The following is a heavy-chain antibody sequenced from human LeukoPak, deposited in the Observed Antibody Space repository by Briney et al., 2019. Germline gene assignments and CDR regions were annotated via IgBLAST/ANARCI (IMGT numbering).Heavy chain of an antibody. CDR1: GYTFTSYA. V-gene: IGHV1-3*01. CDR3: AREVREHYDSSGHFDY. CDR2: INAGNGNT. J-gene: IGHJ4*02. D-gene: IGHD3-22*01. Sequence: EASVKVSCKASGYTFTSYAMHWVRQAPGQRLEWMGWINAGNGNTKYSQKLQGRVTITRDTSASTAYMELSSLRSEDTAVYYCAREVREHYDSSGHFDYWGQGTLVTVSS.